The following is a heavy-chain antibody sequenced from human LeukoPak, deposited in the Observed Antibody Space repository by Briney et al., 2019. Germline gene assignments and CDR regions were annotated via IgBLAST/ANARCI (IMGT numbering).Heavy chain of an antibody. Sequence: GGSLRLSCAASGFTFSGYAMSWVRQAPGKGLEWVSAISGSGGSTYYADSVKGRFSISRDNSKNTLYLQMNSLRAEDTAVYYCAKDRGSGSYFEASNWFDPWGQGTLVTVSS. D-gene: IGHD1-26*01. CDR3: AKDRGSGSYFEASNWFDP. CDR1: GFTFSGYA. J-gene: IGHJ5*02. V-gene: IGHV3-23*01. CDR2: ISGSGGST.